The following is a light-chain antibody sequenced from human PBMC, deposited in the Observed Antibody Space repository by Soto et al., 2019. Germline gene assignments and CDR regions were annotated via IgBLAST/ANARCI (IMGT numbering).Light chain of an antibody. J-gene: IGKJ4*01. Sequence: EKVMTQSPATLSVSPGERATLSCRASQNVKSRLAWYQQKPGQAPRLLIYDAFTRATGIPARFSGSASGTEFTLTISSLQSEDYAVYYCQQYDDWPLPFGGGTKVEIK. V-gene: IGKV3-15*01. CDR1: QNVKSR. CDR3: QQYDDWPLP. CDR2: DAF.